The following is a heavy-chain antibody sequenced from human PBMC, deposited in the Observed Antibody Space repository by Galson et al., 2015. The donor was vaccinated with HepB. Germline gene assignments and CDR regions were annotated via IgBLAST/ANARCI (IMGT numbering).Heavy chain of an antibody. D-gene: IGHD6-13*01. CDR3: ARGRRYSSSWHPFGYYGMDV. Sequence: SLRLSCAASGFTFSSYSMNWVRQAPGKGLEWVSSISSSSSYIYYAGSVKGRFTISRDNAKNSLYLQMNSLRAEDTAVYYCARGRRYSSSWHPFGYYGMDVWGQGTTVTVSS. CDR2: ISSSSSYI. J-gene: IGHJ6*02. V-gene: IGHV3-21*01. CDR1: GFTFSSYS.